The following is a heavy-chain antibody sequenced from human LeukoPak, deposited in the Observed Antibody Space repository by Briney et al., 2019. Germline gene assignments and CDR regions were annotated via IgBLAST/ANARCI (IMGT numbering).Heavy chain of an antibody. D-gene: IGHD4-23*01. CDR1: GFSLRVSGVG. CDR3: AHTLTGRGNPDFDH. V-gene: IGHV2-5*02. CDR2: IYWDDDK. Sequence: SGPTLVKPTQTLTLTCTFSGFSLRVSGVGVGWIRQPPGKALEWLAIIYWDDDKRYSPSLKSRLTITKDTSKNTVLLTMTNMDPVDTATYYCAHTLTGRGNPDFDHWGQGTLVTVSS. J-gene: IGHJ4*02.